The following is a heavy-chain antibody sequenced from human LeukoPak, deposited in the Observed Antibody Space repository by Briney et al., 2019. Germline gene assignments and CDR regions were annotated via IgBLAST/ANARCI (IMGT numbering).Heavy chain of an antibody. V-gene: IGHV1-8*03. CDR3: ARSGGSSWSYYYYYYMDV. D-gene: IGHD6-13*01. Sequence: GASVKVSCKASGYTFTSYDINWVRQATGQGLEWMGWMNPNSGNTGYAQKFQGRVTITRNTSISTAYMELSSLRSEDTAVYYCARSGGSSWSYYYYYYMDVWGKGTTATVSS. CDR1: GYTFTSYD. J-gene: IGHJ6*03. CDR2: MNPNSGNT.